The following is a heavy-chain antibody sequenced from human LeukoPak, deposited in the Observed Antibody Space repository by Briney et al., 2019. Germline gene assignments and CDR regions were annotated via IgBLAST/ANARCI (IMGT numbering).Heavy chain of an antibody. V-gene: IGHV4-59*01. CDR1: DGSINSYY. D-gene: IGHD1-26*01. J-gene: IGHJ6*02. CDR3: ARGRSNYYGMDV. Sequence: PETLSLTCTVSDGSINSYYWNWIRRPPGKGLEWIGYIYYNGNTNYSPSLKSRVTMSVDTSKNLFSLKVSSVTAADTAVYYCARGRSNYYGMDVWGQGTTVTVSS. CDR2: IYYNGNT.